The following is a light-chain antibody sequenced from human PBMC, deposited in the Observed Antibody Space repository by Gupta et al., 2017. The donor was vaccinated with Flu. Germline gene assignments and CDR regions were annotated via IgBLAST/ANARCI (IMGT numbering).Light chain of an antibody. Sequence: QSVLTQPPSVSAASGQSVAISCSGSESNVGSNFVSWYQHLPGTAPRLLIFNDLQRPTGIPDRFSGSKSGTSAALDITGLQTVDEAIYYCASWDSGLSAWLFGGGTMLTVL. V-gene: IGLV1-51*01. CDR2: NDL. CDR3: ASWDSGLSAWL. J-gene: IGLJ2*01. CDR1: ESNVGSNF.